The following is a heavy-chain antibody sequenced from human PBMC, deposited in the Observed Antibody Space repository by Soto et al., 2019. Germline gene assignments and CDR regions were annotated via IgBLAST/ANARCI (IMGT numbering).Heavy chain of an antibody. Sequence: QGQLVQSGAEVKKPGASVKVSCKASGYTFTSYGISWVRQAPGQGLEWMGWISAYTGNTNYAQKLQGRGTMTPDTYPTTASMELRSLRSDATAVYYCAGEVGAIRYYYYGMAVWGQGTTVTVSS. J-gene: IGHJ6*02. CDR2: ISAYTGNT. D-gene: IGHD1-26*01. CDR1: GYTFTSYG. V-gene: IGHV1-18*01. CDR3: AGEVGAIRYYYYGMAV.